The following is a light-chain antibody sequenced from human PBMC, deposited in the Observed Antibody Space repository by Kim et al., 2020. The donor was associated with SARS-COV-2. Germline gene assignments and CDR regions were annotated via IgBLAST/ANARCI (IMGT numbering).Light chain of an antibody. J-gene: IGLJ1*01. CDR1: SSNIGINV. V-gene: IGLV1-44*01. CDR2: DSN. CDR3: ATWDDSLTGFV. Sequence: QSVLTQLPSASGTPGQRVTISCSGSSSNIGINVVNWYQQLPGTASKLLIYDSNQRPSGVPDRFSGSKSGTSASLAISGLQSEDEADYFCATWDDSLTGFVLGTGTKVTVL.